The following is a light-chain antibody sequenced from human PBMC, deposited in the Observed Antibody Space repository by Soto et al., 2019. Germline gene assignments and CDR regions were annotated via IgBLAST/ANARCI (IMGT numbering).Light chain of an antibody. CDR3: CSYAGSSPYV. Sequence: QSALPQPASVSGSPGQSITISCTGTSSDVGSYNLVSWYQQHPGKAPELMIYEVSERPSGVSNRFSGSKSGNTASLTISGLQAEDEADYYCCSYAGSSPYVFGTGTKVPS. V-gene: IGLV2-23*02. J-gene: IGLJ1*01. CDR2: EVS. CDR1: SSDVGSYNL.